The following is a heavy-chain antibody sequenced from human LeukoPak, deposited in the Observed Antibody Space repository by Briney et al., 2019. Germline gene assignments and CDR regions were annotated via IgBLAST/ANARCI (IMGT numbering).Heavy chain of an antibody. CDR3: AGLPRYNWNEPLDY. Sequence: ASVKVSCKTAGYTFTDCYMHWVRQAPGQGLEWMGWINPNSGGTKYAQKFQGRVTMTRDTSISTAYMELSRLTYDDTAVYYCAGLPRYNWNEPLDYWGQGTLVTVSS. CDR1: GYTFTDCY. V-gene: IGHV1-2*02. J-gene: IGHJ4*02. D-gene: IGHD1-20*01. CDR2: INPNSGGT.